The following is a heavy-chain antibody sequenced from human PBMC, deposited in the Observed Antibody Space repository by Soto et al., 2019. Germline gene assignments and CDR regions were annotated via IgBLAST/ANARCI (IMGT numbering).Heavy chain of an antibody. V-gene: IGHV3-21*01. D-gene: IGHD4-4*01. CDR1: GFTFSTYS. Sequence: GGSLRLSCEASGFTFSTYSMNWVRQAPGKGLEWVSSISSGSGFIYYANSVKGRFTISRDNAKNSLYLQMNTLRAEDTAVYYCARDLKPSTAVTLVVDCWGQGTLVTVSS. CDR2: ISSGSGFI. J-gene: IGHJ4*02. CDR3: ARDLKPSTAVTLVVDC.